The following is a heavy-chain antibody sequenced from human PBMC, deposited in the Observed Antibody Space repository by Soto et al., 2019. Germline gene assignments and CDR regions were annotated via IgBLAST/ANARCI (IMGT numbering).Heavy chain of an antibody. CDR3: ARNRGGYCSGGSCYSTRKDNLNWFDP. V-gene: IGHV1-69*13. CDR2: IIPIFGTA. Sequence: SVKVSCKASGGTFSSYAISWVRQAPGQGLEWMGGIIPIFGTANYARKFQGRVTITADESTSTAYMELSSLRSEDTAVYYCARNRGGYCSGGSCYSTRKDNLNWFDPWGQGTQVTVSS. D-gene: IGHD2-15*01. CDR1: GGTFSSYA. J-gene: IGHJ5*02.